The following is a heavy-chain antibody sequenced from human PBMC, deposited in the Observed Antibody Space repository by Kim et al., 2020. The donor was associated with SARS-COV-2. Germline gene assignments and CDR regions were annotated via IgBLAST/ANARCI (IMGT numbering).Heavy chain of an antibody. J-gene: IGHJ4*02. D-gene: IGHD3-9*01. V-gene: IGHV1-18*04. Sequence: ASVKVSCKASGYTFTSYGISWVRQAPGQGLEWMGWISAYTGNTNYAQKLQGSVTMSTDTSTSTAYMELRSLRSDDTAVYYCAGALRYFDLPYPIDYWGQGTRVTVSS. CDR3: AGALRYFDLPYPIDY. CDR1: GYTFTSYG. CDR2: ISAYTGNT.